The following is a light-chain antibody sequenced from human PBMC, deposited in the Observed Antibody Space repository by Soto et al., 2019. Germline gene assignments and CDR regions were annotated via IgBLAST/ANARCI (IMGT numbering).Light chain of an antibody. V-gene: IGKV4-1*01. CDR1: QSLLHGSDNRNN. CDR3: QLYHSLPIT. Sequence: IVLTQSPDSLGVSLGARATIRCRSSQSLLHGSDNRNNLTWFQHKPGQPPVLLVYWASTRESGVPDRFSGSGSDTDFTLTITSLQAEDVAVYYCQLYHSLPITFGQGTRLDIK. CDR2: WAS. J-gene: IGKJ5*01.